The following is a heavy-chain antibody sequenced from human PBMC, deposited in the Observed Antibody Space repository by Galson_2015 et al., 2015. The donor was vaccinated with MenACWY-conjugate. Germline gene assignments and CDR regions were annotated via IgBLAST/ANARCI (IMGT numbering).Heavy chain of an antibody. D-gene: IGHD5-18*01. CDR3: ARVGTWIHQNFYYMDV. V-gene: IGHV3-48*03. CDR2: ISKSGSPI. Sequence: SLRLSCAASGFTFTGYEFNWVRQAPGKGLEWLSYISKSGSPIYYADSVKGRFTISRDNIKKSLLLEMNSLRAGDTGVYYCARVGTWIHQNFYYMDVWGKGTTVTVSS. J-gene: IGHJ6*03. CDR1: GFTFTGYE.